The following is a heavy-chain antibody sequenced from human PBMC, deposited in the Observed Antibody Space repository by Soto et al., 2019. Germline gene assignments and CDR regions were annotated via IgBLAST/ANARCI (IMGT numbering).Heavy chain of an antibody. V-gene: IGHV3-23*01. Sequence: EVQLLESGGGLVQPGGSLRLSCAASGFTFSNYAVTWVRQAPGKGLEWVSTISGSGGSTYYADSVKGRFTISRDNSKNTLYLQMNSLSAEDTAVYYCAKDQGSGWYEREYWGQGSLVTVSS. CDR1: GFTFSNYA. J-gene: IGHJ4*02. D-gene: IGHD6-13*01. CDR2: ISGSGGST. CDR3: AKDQGSGWYEREY.